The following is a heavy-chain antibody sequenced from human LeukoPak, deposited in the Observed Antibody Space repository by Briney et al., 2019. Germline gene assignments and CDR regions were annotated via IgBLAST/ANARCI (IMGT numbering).Heavy chain of an antibody. D-gene: IGHD3-16*01. CDR1: GFTFNDFA. J-gene: IGHJ3*01. Sequence: GGSLRLSCAASGFTFNDFAMTWVRQAPGKGLEWVSTIADAGTYYADSVKGSFIISRDNSKNMLYLQLNSLRADDTAMYYCARNLGPFDVRGHGTMVTVSS. CDR2: IADAGT. V-gene: IGHV3-23*01. CDR3: ARNLGPFDV.